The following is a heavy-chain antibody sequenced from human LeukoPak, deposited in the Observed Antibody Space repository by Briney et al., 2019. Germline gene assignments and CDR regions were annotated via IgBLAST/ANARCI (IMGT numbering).Heavy chain of an antibody. CDR2: IYYSGST. V-gene: IGHV4-59*01. CDR1: GGSFSGYY. D-gene: IGHD5-24*01. CDR3: ARGGRRDGYNS. Sequence: SETLSLTCAVYGGSFSGYYWNWIRQPPGKGLEWIGYIYYSGSTNYNPSLKSRVTISVDTPKNQFSLKLSSVTAADTAVYYCARGGRRDGYNSWGQGTLVTVSS. J-gene: IGHJ4*02.